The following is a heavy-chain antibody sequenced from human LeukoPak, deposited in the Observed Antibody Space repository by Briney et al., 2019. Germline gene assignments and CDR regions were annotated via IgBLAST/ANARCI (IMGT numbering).Heavy chain of an antibody. J-gene: IGHJ4*01. Sequence: GGSLRLSWAASGFTFSSYWMTWVRQAPGKGLEWVADIKGDGSEKRCEDSVKGRFTVSRDNAKNSLYLQMNSLRVEDTAVNYCARDVGWFRFDYWGHGTLVTASS. CDR3: ARDVGWFRFDY. V-gene: IGHV3-7*03. CDR2: IKGDGSEK. CDR1: GFTFSSYW. D-gene: IGHD2-15*01.